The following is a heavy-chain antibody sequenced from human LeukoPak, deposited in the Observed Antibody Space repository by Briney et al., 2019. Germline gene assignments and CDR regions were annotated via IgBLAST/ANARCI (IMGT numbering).Heavy chain of an antibody. J-gene: IGHJ5*02. V-gene: IGHV4-39*01. CDR1: GGSISSSSYY. D-gene: IGHD2-2*01. CDR2: IYYSGST. Sequence: SETLSLTCTVSGGSISSSSYYWGWIRQPPGKGLEWIGSIYYSGSTYYNPSLKSRVIISVDTSKNQFSLKLSSVTAADTAVYYCAPLSSTSRPGGRPPKNDPWGQGTLATVSS. CDR3: APLSSTSRPGGRPPKNDP.